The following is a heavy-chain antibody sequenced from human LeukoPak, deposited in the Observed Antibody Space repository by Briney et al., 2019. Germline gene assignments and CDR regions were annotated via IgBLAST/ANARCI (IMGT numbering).Heavy chain of an antibody. CDR2: IDPNSGDT. J-gene: IGHJ4*02. V-gene: IGHV1-2*02. CDR1: GYTFTGYY. CDR3: ARDLSGTYWDGFGY. D-gene: IGHD1-26*01. Sequence: ASVKVSCKASGYTFTGYYINWVRQAPGQGLEWMGWIDPNSGDTNYAQKFQGRVTMSSDTSISTAYMELSSLSSLRSDDTAVYYCARDLSGTYWDGFGYWGQGTLVTVSS.